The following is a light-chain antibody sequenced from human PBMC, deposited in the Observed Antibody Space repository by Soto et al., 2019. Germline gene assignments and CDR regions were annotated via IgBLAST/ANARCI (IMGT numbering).Light chain of an antibody. CDR3: QQYNNWPTVT. CDR1: QSVSSN. J-gene: IGKJ4*01. CDR2: GAS. Sequence: EIVMTQSPATLSVSPGERAALSCKASQSVSSNFAWYQQKPGQAPRLLIYGASTRATGIPARFSGSGSGTDFTLTISSLQSEDFAVDYCQQYNNWPTVTFGGGTKVEIK. V-gene: IGKV3-15*01.